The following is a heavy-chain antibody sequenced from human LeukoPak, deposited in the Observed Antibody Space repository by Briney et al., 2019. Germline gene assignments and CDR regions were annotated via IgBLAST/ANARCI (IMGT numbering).Heavy chain of an antibody. CDR1: GGSFSGYY. V-gene: IGHV4-34*01. J-gene: IGHJ4*02. CDR2: INHSGST. Sequence: TSETLSLTCAVYGGSFSGYYWSWIRQPPGKGLEWIGEINHSGSTNYNPSLKSRVIISVDTSKNQFSLKLSSVTAADTAVYYCAREVVAAAGTVDYWGQGTLVTVSS. CDR3: AREVVAAAGTVDY. D-gene: IGHD6-13*01.